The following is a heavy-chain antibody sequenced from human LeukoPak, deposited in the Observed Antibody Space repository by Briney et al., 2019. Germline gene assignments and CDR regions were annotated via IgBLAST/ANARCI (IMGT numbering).Heavy chain of an antibody. CDR2: IYYSGST. CDR3: ARGAYYDFWSGYYRKYYGMDV. D-gene: IGHD3-3*01. CDR1: GGSISSYY. V-gene: IGHV4-59*01. J-gene: IGHJ6*02. Sequence: PSETLSLTCTVSGGSISSYYWSWIRQPPGKGLEWIGYIYYSGSTNYNPSLKSRVTISVDTSKNQFSLKRSSVTAADTAVYYCARGAYYDFWSGYYRKYYGMDVWGQGTTVTVSS.